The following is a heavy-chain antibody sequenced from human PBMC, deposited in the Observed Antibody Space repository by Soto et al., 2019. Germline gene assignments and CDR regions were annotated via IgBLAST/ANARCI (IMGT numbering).Heavy chain of an antibody. J-gene: IGHJ4*02. CDR2: MNPNSVKT. V-gene: IGHV1-8*01. D-gene: IGHD2-21*02. CDR1: GYTFTSYD. Sequence: ASVKVSCKASGYTFTSYDINWVRQATGQGLEWIGWMNPNSVKTGYAQMFQGRFTMTRYTSISIAYLELNSLFFEDTAVYYCATPQGYDDCLDSWGQGTLVTVSS. CDR3: ATPQGYDDCLDS.